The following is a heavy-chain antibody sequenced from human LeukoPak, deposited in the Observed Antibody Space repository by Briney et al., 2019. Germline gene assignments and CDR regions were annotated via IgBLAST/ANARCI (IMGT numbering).Heavy chain of an antibody. J-gene: IGHJ3*02. CDR1: GYTFTSYA. Sequence: GASVKLTRKASGYTFTSYAMHWVRQAPGQRLEWMGWINAGNGNTKNSQEVQGRVSITRDTDARTAYLELRRLRSEDMAVYYCAREGYYGSGSYHDAFDICGQGTMVTVSS. V-gene: IGHV1-3*03. CDR3: AREGYYGSGSYHDAFDI. CDR2: INAGNGNT. D-gene: IGHD3-10*01.